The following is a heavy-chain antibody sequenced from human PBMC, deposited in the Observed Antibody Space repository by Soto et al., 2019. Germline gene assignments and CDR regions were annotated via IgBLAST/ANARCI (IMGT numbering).Heavy chain of an antibody. Sequence: PGGSLRLSCAASGFTFSSYGMHWVRQAPGKGLEWVAVIWYDGSNKYYADSVKGRFTISRDNSKNTLYLQMNSLRAEDTAVYYCARDLEYSSSSAFDPWGQGTLVTVSS. V-gene: IGHV3-33*01. D-gene: IGHD6-6*01. CDR1: GFTFSSYG. J-gene: IGHJ5*02. CDR2: IWYDGSNK. CDR3: ARDLEYSSSSAFDP.